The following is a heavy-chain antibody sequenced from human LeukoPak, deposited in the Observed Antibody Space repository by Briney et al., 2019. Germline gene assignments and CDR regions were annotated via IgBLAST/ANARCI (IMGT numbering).Heavy chain of an antibody. CDR2: IKQDGSEK. V-gene: IGHV3-7*01. D-gene: IGHD4-17*01. J-gene: IGHJ4*02. Sequence: GGSLRLSCAASGFTFSSYWMCWVRQAPGKGLEWVANIKQDGSEKYYVDSVKGRFTISRDNAKNSLYLQMNSLRAEDTAVYYCAREPDYGDYTLDYWGQGTLVTVSS. CDR3: AREPDYGDYTLDY. CDR1: GFTFSSYW.